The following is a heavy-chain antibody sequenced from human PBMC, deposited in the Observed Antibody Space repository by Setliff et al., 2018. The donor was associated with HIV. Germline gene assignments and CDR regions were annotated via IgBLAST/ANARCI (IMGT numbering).Heavy chain of an antibody. CDR2: IGNGDNTT. J-gene: IGHJ4*02. D-gene: IGHD5-18*01. Sequence: GGSLRLSCAASGFTFSSFALNWVRLAPGKGLEWVSVIGNGDNTTYYADSVKGRFTISRDNSKNTLYLQMNSLRAEDTAVYYCAREWDTDMAHLDYWGQGTMVTVSS. V-gene: IGHV3-23*03. CDR1: GFTFSSFA. CDR3: AREWDTDMAHLDY.